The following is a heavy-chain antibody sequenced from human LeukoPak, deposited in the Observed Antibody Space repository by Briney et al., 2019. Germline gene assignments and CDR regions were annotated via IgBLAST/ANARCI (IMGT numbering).Heavy chain of an antibody. CDR1: GYSISSGYY. V-gene: IGHV4-38-2*02. CDR3: ARDKRQQLVRFFDY. D-gene: IGHD6-13*01. CDR2: IYHSGST. Sequence: PSETLSLTCTVSGYSISSGYYWGWIRQPPGKGLEWIGSIYHSGSTYYNPSLKSRVTISVDTSKNQFSLKLSSVTAADTAVYYCARDKRQQLVRFFDYWGQGTLVTVSS. J-gene: IGHJ4*02.